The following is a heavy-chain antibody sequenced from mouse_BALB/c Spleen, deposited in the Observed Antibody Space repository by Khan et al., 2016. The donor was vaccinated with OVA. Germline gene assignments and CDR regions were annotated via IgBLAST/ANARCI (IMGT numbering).Heavy chain of an antibody. CDR1: GYSITSDYA. D-gene: IGHD1-1*01. V-gene: IGHV3-2*02. J-gene: IGHJ2*01. CDR3: ARVYWGDFDY. Sequence: EVELVESGPGLVKPSQSLSLTCTVTGYSITSDYAWNWIRQFPGNKLEWMGFISYSGNTNYNPSLKSRISITRDTTKNQFFLQLNSVTIEDTATYYCARVYWGDFDYWGQVTTLTVS. CDR2: ISYSGNT.